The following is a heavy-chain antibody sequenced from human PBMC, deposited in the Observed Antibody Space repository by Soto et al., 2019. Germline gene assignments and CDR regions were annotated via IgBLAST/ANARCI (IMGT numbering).Heavy chain of an antibody. Sequence: RESLKSSCDDSGYSFTFDWIAWVRQLPGKGLEWMGIIYPDDSDTRYSPSFQGQVTISADESITTASLQWSSLKASDTGMYYCARQIEMATIGYFDYWGQGTLVTVSS. CDR3: ARQIEMATIGYFDY. CDR1: GYSFTFDW. J-gene: IGHJ4*02. CDR2: IYPDDSDT. V-gene: IGHV5-51*01. D-gene: IGHD5-12*01.